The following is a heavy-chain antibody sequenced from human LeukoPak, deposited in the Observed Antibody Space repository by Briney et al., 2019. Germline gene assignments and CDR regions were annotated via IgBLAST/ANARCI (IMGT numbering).Heavy chain of an antibody. CDR3: ARGLRYYDSSGYYGLFDY. CDR2: INHSGST. Sequence: PSETLSLTCAVYGGSFSGYYWSRIRQPPGKGLEWIGEINHSGSTNYNPSLKSRVTISVDTSKNQFSLKLSSVTAADTAVYYCARGLRYYDSSGYYGLFDYWGQGTLVTVSS. CDR1: GGSFSGYY. D-gene: IGHD3-22*01. J-gene: IGHJ4*02. V-gene: IGHV4-34*01.